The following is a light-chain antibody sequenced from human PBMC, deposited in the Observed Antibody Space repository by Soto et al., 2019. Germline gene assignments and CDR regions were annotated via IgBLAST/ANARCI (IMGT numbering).Light chain of an antibody. Sequence: QSVLTQPPSAAGSPGQSVTISCTGTTRDGGGYNYVSWYQQHPGKAPKLVIYEVTKRPSGVPDRLSGSTSGNTASLTVSGLQAEDEAAYYCSSFTGASTIFGTGTKVTVL. J-gene: IGLJ1*01. CDR1: TRDGGGYNY. V-gene: IGLV2-8*01. CDR3: SSFTGASTI. CDR2: EVT.